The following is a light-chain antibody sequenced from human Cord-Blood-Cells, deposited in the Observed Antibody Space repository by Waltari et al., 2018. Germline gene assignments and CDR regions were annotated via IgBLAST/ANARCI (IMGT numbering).Light chain of an antibody. Sequence: QSALTQPASVSGSPGQSITISCTGTSSDVGSYNLVSWYPQNPSKAPKLMIYEGSKRPSGVSNRFSGSKSGNTASLTISGLQAEDEADYYCCSYAGSSFWVFGGGTKLTVL. J-gene: IGLJ3*02. CDR2: EGS. CDR3: CSYAGSSFWV. CDR1: SSDVGSYNL. V-gene: IGLV2-23*01.